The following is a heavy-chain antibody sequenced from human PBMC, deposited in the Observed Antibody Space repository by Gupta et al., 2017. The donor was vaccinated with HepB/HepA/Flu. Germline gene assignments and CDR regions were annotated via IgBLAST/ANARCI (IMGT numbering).Heavy chain of an antibody. CDR2: IYYSGST. D-gene: IGHD3-3*01. CDR3: AGGVGLYYDFWRGYYGTHAFDI. Sequence: QVQLQESGPGLVKPSQTLSLTCTVSGGSISSGGYYCSWIRQHPGKGLDWIGYIYYSGSTYYNPCLKSRVTISVDTPKNQFSLKLRSGTAADTAVYYCAGGVGLYYDFWRGYYGTHAFDIWGQGTMVTVSS. V-gene: IGHV4-31*03. J-gene: IGHJ3*02. CDR1: GGSISSGGYY.